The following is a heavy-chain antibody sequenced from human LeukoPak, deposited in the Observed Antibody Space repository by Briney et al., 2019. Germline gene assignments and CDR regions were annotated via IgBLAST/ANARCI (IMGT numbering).Heavy chain of an antibody. CDR1: GYSISSGYY. CDR3: ASKTRTGYSN. CDR2: IYHSGGT. Sequence: SETLSLTCAVSGYSISSGYYWGWIRQPPGKGLEWIGSIYHSGGTYYNPSLKSRVTISVDTSKNQFSLKLSSVTAADTAVYYCASKTRTGYSNWGQGTLVTVSS. D-gene: IGHD6-13*01. V-gene: IGHV4-38-2*01. J-gene: IGHJ4*02.